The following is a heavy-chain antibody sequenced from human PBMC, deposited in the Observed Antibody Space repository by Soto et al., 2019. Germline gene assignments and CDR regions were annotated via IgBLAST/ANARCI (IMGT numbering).Heavy chain of an antibody. CDR3: ARDRPYCSGGSCYPPFFDY. V-gene: IGHV1-69*12. Sequence: QVQLVQSGAEVKKPGSSVKVSCNASVGTFSSYAISWVRQAPGQGLEWRGGIIPIFGTANYAPKFQGRVTITAAETTSTAYMELSSLRSEDTAVYYCARDRPYCSGGSCYPPFFDYWGQGTLVTVSS. CDR2: IIPIFGTA. J-gene: IGHJ4*02. D-gene: IGHD2-15*01. CDR1: VGTFSSYA.